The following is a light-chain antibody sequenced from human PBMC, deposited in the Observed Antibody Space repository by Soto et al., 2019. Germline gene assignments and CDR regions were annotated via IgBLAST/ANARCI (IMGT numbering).Light chain of an antibody. V-gene: IGLV2-14*01. J-gene: IGLJ1*01. CDR1: SSDIGASNY. CDR2: EVS. Sequence: QSALTQPASVSGSPGQSITVSCTGTSSDIGASNYVSWYQQHPGKAPKLIISEVSNRPSGVSNRFSGSKSGSTASLTISGLQAEDEANYYCSSYAGNNIFVFGTGTKVTVL. CDR3: SSYAGNNIFV.